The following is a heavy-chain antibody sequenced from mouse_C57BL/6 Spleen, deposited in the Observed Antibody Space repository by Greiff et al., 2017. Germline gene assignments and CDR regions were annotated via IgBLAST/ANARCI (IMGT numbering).Heavy chain of an antibody. CDR1: GYTFTDYY. CDR3: ARDPYDYFYAMDY. J-gene: IGHJ4*01. Sequence: VQLQQSGPELVKPGASVKISCKASGYTFTDYYMNWVKQSHGKSLEWIGDINPNNGGTSYNQKFKGKATLTVDKSSSTAYMELRSLTSEDSAVYYCARDPYDYFYAMDYCGQGTSVTVSS. V-gene: IGHV1-26*01. D-gene: IGHD2-4*01. CDR2: INPNNGGT.